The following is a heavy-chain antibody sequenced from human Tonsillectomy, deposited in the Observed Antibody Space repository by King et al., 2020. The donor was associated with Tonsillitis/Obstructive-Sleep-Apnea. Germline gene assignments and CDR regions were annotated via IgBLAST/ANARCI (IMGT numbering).Heavy chain of an antibody. V-gene: IGHV3-73*01. CDR1: GFTFSDSA. D-gene: IGHD3-22*01. Sequence: VQLVESGGGLVQPGGSLKLSCAASGFTFSDSAIHWVRQASGKGPEWVGRIRDKANTYATAYAATVKGRFTSSRDDSKNKAYLQKNSPRTEETAVYYCTSPLYYYVSAYQNLYYWGQGTLVTVSS. CDR3: TSPLYYYVSAYQNLYY. CDR2: IRDKANTYAT. J-gene: IGHJ4*02.